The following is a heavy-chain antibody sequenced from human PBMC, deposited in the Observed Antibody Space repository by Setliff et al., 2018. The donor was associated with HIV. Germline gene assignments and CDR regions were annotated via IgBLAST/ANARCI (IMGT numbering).Heavy chain of an antibody. CDR3: ARCYYDSSGPTDAFDI. CDR2: INPSGGST. V-gene: IGHV1-46*03. D-gene: IGHD3-22*01. J-gene: IGHJ3*02. CDR1: GYTFTSYY. Sequence: GASVKVSCKASGYTFTSYYMHWVRQAPGQGLEWMGIINPSGGSTSYAQKFQGRVTMTRDTSTSTVYMELSSLRSEDTAVYYCARCYYDSSGPTDAFDIWGQGTVVTVSS.